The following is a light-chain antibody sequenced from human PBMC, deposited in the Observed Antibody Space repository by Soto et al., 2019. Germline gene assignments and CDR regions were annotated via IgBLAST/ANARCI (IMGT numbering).Light chain of an antibody. J-gene: IGKJ1*01. Sequence: EIVITPSPATLSLSPGERATLSCRASQSVSSYLAWYQQKPGQAPRLLIFDASNRATGIPARFSGSGSGTDFTLTISSLHPDDFATYYCQQYNSYSPTFGQGTKVDI. CDR2: DAS. CDR1: QSVSSY. CDR3: QQYNSYSPT. V-gene: IGKV3D-15*01.